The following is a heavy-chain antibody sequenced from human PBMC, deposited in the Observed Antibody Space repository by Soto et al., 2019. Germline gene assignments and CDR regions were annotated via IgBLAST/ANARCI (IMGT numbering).Heavy chain of an antibody. CDR1: GDSVSSYSAA. CDR2: TYYRSKWYN. J-gene: IGHJ4*02. V-gene: IGHV6-1*01. CDR3: ARNPSIKLGLVSAYFDY. D-gene: IGHD7-27*01. Sequence: PSQTLSLTCVVSGDSVSSYSAAWNWIRQSPSRGLEWLGRTYYRSKWYNDYAVSVKSRITINPDTSKNQFSLQLNSVTPEDTAVYYCARNPSIKLGLVSAYFDYWGQGTLVTVSS.